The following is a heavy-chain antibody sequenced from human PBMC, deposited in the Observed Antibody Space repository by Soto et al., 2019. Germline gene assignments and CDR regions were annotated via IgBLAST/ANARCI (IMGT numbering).Heavy chain of an antibody. CDR1: GGTFSSYA. J-gene: IGHJ4*02. D-gene: IGHD6-6*01. CDR2: IIPIFGTA. V-gene: IGHV1-69*06. Sequence: QVQLVQSGAEVKKPGSSVKVSCKASGGTFSSYAISWVRQAPGQGLEWMGGIIPIFGTANYAQKFQGRVTITADKSTSTAYMELVSLRSEDTAVYYFAYRYSSSGGYFDYWGQGTLVPVSS. CDR3: AYRYSSSGGYFDY.